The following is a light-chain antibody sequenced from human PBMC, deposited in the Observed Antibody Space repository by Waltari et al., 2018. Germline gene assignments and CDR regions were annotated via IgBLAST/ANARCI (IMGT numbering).Light chain of an antibody. CDR2: GSS. V-gene: IGKV3-20*01. J-gene: IGKJ2*01. CDR1: QSVSSGY. CDR3: QQYGSTRMYA. Sequence: VLTQSPGTLSLSPGERATLSCRASQSVSSGYIAWDQQGLGQAPRLLIYGSSTGATGIPDRFTGSGSGTDFTLTISRLEPEDFAVYYCQQYGSTRMYAFGQGTKLEIK.